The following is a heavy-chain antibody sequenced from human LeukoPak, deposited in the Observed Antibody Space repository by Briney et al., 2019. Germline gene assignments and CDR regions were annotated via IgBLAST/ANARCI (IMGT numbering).Heavy chain of an antibody. D-gene: IGHD1-26*01. CDR1: GGSISSYY. Sequence: PSETLSLTCTVSGGSISSYYWSWIRQPPGKGLEWIRYIYYSGSTDYNPSLKSRVTISVDTSKNQFSLKLSSVTAADTAVYYCASANTGRYHPLDYWGQGTLVTVSS. V-gene: IGHV4-59*01. CDR2: IYYSGST. J-gene: IGHJ4*02. CDR3: ASANTGRYHPLDY.